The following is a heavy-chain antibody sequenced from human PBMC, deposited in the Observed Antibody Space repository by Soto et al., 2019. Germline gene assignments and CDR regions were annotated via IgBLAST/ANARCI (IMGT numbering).Heavy chain of an antibody. Sequence: SGPTLVNPTQTLTLTCTFSGFSLSTSGMCVSWIRQPPGKALEWLARIDWDDDKYYSTSLKTRLTISKDTSKNQVVLTMTNMDPVDTATYYCARAPQRYCSGGSCYSDAFDIWGQGTMVTVSS. CDR1: GFSLSTSGMC. V-gene: IGHV2-70*11. CDR2: IDWDDDK. J-gene: IGHJ3*02. CDR3: ARAPQRYCSGGSCYSDAFDI. D-gene: IGHD2-15*01.